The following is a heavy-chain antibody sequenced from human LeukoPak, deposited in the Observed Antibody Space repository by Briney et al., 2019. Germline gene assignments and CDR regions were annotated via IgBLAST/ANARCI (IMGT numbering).Heavy chain of an antibody. Sequence: GGSLRLSCAASGFTFSSYAMSWVRQAPGKGLKWVSGISGSGGITYYADSVKGRFTISRDNSKNTLYLQMTSLRAEDTAVYYCAKDQVWIVVGSFDYWGQGTLVTVSS. D-gene: IGHD3-22*01. J-gene: IGHJ4*02. CDR2: ISGSGGIT. CDR3: AKDQVWIVVGSFDY. CDR1: GFTFSSYA. V-gene: IGHV3-23*01.